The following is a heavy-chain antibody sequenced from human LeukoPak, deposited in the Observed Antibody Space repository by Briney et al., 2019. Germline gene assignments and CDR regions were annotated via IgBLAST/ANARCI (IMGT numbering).Heavy chain of an antibody. CDR1: GYSFTSYW. CDR3: ASHVMDSGYYYYYGMDV. Sequence: GESLKISCKGSGYSFTSYWIGWVRQMPGKGLEWMGIIYPGDSDTRYSPSFQGQVTISADKSISTAYLQWSSLKASDTAMYYCASHVMDSGYYYYYGMDVWGQGTTVTVSS. CDR2: IYPGDSDT. D-gene: IGHD2-2*03. J-gene: IGHJ6*02. V-gene: IGHV5-51*01.